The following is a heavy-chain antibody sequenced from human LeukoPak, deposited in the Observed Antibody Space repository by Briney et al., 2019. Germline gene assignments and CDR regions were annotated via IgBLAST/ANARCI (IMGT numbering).Heavy chain of an antibody. J-gene: IGHJ4*02. CDR1: GGSFSDYY. CDR2: INHSGST. CDR3: AREGATVAGKTSLDY. Sequence: SETLSLTCAVYGGSFSDYYWTWIRQPPEKGLEWIGEINHSGSTNYNPSLKSRVTISIDIPKTQFSLKLTSVTAADTAVYYCAREGATVAGKTSLDYWGQGTLVTVSS. D-gene: IGHD6-19*01. V-gene: IGHV4-34*01.